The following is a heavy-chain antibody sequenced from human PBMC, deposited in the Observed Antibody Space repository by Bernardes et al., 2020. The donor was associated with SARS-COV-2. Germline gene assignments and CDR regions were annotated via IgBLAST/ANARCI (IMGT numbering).Heavy chain of an antibody. V-gene: IGHV4-39*01. CDR1: GGSISSSSYY. Sequence: SETLSLTCTVSGGSISSSSYYWGWIRQPPGKGLEWIGSVYYSGNSFYNPSLKSRVTIFVDTTKNQFSLNLRSVTAADTAVYFCARRGYSGTTAPFDFWGRGTLVTVSS. D-gene: IGHD1-26*01. CDR3: ARRGYSGTTAPFDF. CDR2: VYYSGNS. J-gene: IGHJ4*02.